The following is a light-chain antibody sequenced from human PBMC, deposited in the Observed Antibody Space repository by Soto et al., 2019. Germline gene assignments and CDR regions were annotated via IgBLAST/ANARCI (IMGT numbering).Light chain of an antibody. Sequence: QSALTQPASVSGSPGQSITISCTGTSSDVGGYNYVSWYQQHPGKAPKLIIYEVSNRPSGVSNRFSGSKSGNTASLTISGLKAEDEADYYCSSYTSSSTRVFGGGTKLTV. CDR3: SSYTSSSTRV. V-gene: IGLV2-14*01. CDR2: EVS. J-gene: IGLJ2*01. CDR1: SSDVGGYNY.